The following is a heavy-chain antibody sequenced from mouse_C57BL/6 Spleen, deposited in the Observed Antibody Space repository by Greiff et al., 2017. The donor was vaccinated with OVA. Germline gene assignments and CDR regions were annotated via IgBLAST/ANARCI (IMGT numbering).Heavy chain of an antibody. V-gene: IGHV5-9-1*02. Sequence: DVLLVESGEGLVKPGGSLKLSCAASGFTFSSYAMSWVRQTPEKRLEWVAYISSGGDYIYYADPVKGRFTISRDNARNTLYLQMSSLKSEDTAMYYCTRRSSHYVDYWGQGTTLTVSS. D-gene: IGHD1-1*01. CDR3: TRRSSHYVDY. CDR1: GFTFSSYA. J-gene: IGHJ2*01. CDR2: ISSGGDYI.